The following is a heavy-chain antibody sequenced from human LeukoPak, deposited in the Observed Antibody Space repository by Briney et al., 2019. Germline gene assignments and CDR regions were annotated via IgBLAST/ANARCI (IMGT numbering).Heavy chain of an antibody. CDR2: ISGSGSST. Sequence: PGGSLRLSCAASGFTFSNYDMNWVRQAPGKGLEWVLGISGSGSSTYYADSVKGRFTLSRDNSKNTLYLQMNSLRAEDTAVYYCAKDARRSSGWWFFDHWGQGTLVTVSS. CDR3: AKDARRSSGWWFFDH. J-gene: IGHJ4*02. V-gene: IGHV3-23*01. CDR1: GFTFSNYD. D-gene: IGHD6-19*01.